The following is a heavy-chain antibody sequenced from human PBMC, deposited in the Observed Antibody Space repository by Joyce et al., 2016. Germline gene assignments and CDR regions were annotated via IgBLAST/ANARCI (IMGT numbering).Heavy chain of an antibody. J-gene: IGHJ5*02. Sequence: EVQLVESGGGLVQPGGSLRLSCAASGFSFSGYWIHWVRQAPGKGLVWVSRINTDGSSTRFADSGKGRFTISRDNAKNTLYLQMNSLRAEDMAVYYCVRGISARPGGPNWFDPWGQGTLVTVSS. CDR2: INTDGSST. CDR1: GFSFSGYW. CDR3: VRGISARPGGPNWFDP. D-gene: IGHD6-6*01. V-gene: IGHV3-74*01.